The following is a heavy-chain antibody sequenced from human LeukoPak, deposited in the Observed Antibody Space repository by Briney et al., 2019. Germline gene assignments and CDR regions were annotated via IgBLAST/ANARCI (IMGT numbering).Heavy chain of an antibody. D-gene: IGHD2-2*01. CDR3: ATVVVGLVPAYGNFDY. V-gene: IGHV1-69-2*01. CDR1: GYTFTDYY. J-gene: IGHJ4*02. Sequence: ASVKVSCKVSGYTFTDYYMHWVQQAPGKGLEWMGLVDPEDGETIYAEKFQGRVTMTEDTSTDTAYMELSSLRSEDTAVYYCATVVVGLVPAYGNFDYWGQGTLVTVSS. CDR2: VDPEDGET.